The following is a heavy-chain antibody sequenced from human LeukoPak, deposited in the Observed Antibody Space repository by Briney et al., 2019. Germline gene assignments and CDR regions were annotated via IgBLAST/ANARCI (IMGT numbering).Heavy chain of an antibody. V-gene: IGHV4-38-2*02. CDR3: AREAHDYGDLNWFDP. Sequence: SETLSLTCTVSGYSISSGYYWGWIRQPPGKGLEWIGSIYHSGSTYYNPSLKSRVTISVDTSKNQFSLKLSSVTAADTAVYYCAREAHDYGDLNWFDPWGQGTLVTVSS. CDR1: GYSISSGYY. CDR2: IYHSGST. J-gene: IGHJ5*02. D-gene: IGHD4-17*01.